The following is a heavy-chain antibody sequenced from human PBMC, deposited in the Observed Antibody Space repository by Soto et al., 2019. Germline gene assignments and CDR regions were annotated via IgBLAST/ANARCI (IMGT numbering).Heavy chain of an antibody. J-gene: IGHJ5*02. CDR2: ISYRGTP. Sequence: QVQLQESGPGLVKPSQNLSLTCTVSGGSFSSGAYYWSWVRRHPGMGLEWIGYISYRGTPYYNPSLKSRLTISVDASKNKFSLRLSYVTAAGTAVYYCARVSATGTRWFDPWGQGTLVNVSS. CDR1: GGSFSSGAYY. CDR3: ARVSATGTRWFDP. D-gene: IGHD6-13*01. V-gene: IGHV4-31*03.